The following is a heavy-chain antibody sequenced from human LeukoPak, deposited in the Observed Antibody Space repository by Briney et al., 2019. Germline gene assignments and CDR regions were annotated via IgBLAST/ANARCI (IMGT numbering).Heavy chain of an antibody. J-gene: IGHJ4*02. CDR2: INSDGSTT. V-gene: IGHV3-74*01. Sequence: GGSLRLSCAASGFTFSSYWMHWVRQAPGEGLVWVSRINSDGSTTNYADSVQGRFTISRDSAKNTLYLQMNSLSAEDTAVYYCARDGTAANFDYWGQGTLVTVSS. D-gene: IGHD6-13*01. CDR3: ARDGTAANFDY. CDR1: GFTFSSYW.